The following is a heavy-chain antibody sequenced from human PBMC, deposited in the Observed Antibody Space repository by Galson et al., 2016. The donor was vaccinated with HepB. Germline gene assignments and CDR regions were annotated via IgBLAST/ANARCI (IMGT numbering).Heavy chain of an antibody. Sequence: SVKVSCKASGYTFINYGISWVRQAPGQGLEWMGWISPHKGNTDSAQKFQDRVTLTTDTSTNTAYMELRSLTSGDTADYYCARGPYSSNWPADHWGQGTRVTVSS. D-gene: IGHD6-13*01. V-gene: IGHV1-18*01. CDR1: GYTFINYG. CDR3: ARGPYSSNWPADH. CDR2: ISPHKGNT. J-gene: IGHJ5*02.